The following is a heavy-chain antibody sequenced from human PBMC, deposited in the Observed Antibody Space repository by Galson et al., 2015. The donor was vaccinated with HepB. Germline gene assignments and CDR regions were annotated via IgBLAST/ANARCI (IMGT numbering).Heavy chain of an antibody. V-gene: IGHV3-30-3*02. Sequence: SLRLSCAASGFAFGSYAIHWVRQAPGKGLEWVAVISYDGSNEHYADSVKGRFTISRDNSKNTLYLQMNGLRAEDTAMYYCVKPVEYSSRSGSFDYWGQGTLVTVSS. J-gene: IGHJ4*02. D-gene: IGHD6-6*01. CDR3: VKPVEYSSRSGSFDY. CDR2: ISYDGSNE. CDR1: GFAFGSYA.